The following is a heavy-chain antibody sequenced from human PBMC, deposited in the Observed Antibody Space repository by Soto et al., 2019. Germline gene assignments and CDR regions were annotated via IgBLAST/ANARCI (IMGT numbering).Heavy chain of an antibody. J-gene: IGHJ1*01. V-gene: IGHV4-30-2*01. D-gene: IGHD3-10*01. CDR1: DWSISSAGYS. Sequence: QLELQESGSGLLKPSQTLSLTCTVSDWSISSAGYSWTWVRQPPGQGLEWMGYISKPGSTHYHPSLRNRLTMSRDTSKKQSSLSLTSVIAADTAVYYCARVEHPFYGAGAAVEHLLYWGHGALGTVSS. CDR3: ARVEHPFYGAGAAVEHLLY. CDR2: ISKPGST.